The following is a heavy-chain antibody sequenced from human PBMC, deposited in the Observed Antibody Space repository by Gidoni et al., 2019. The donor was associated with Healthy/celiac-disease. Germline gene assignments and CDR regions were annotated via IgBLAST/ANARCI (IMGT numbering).Heavy chain of an antibody. D-gene: IGHD6-19*01. V-gene: IGHV3-7*01. Sequence: EVQLVESGGGLVQPGGSLRLSCAASGFTFSSYWMSWVRQAPGKGLEWVANIKQDGSEKYYVDSVKGRFTISRDNAKNSLYLQMNSLRAEDTAVYYCARDPGGWYGAWYYFDYWGQGTLVTVSS. CDR2: IKQDGSEK. J-gene: IGHJ4*02. CDR1: GFTFSSYW. CDR3: ARDPGGWYGAWYYFDY.